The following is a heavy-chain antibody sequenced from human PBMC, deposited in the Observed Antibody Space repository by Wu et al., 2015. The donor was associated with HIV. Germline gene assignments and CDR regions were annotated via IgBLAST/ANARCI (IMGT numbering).Heavy chain of an antibody. CDR1: GYTFSGYY. D-gene: IGHD7-27*01. V-gene: IGHV1-2*02. Sequence: QVQLVQSGAEVKKPGASVKVSCKASGYTFSGYYMHWVRQAPGQGLEWMGWINPNSGGTNYAQQFQGRVTMTRDTSISTLYMELTKLRSDDTAIYYCARDLFWGSWGRLFDIWGQGTMVTVSS. CDR3: ARDLFWGSWGRLFDI. J-gene: IGHJ3*02. CDR2: INPNSGGT.